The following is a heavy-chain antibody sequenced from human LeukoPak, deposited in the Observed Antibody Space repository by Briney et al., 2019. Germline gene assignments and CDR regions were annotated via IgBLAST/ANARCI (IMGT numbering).Heavy chain of an antibody. CDR1: GFTFSNYW. V-gene: IGHV3-7*01. J-gene: IGHJ4*02. CDR2: IKSDGSET. Sequence: GGSLRLSCAASGFTFSNYWMGWVRQAPGKGLKYVANIKSDGSETYYVDSVKGRFTISRDNARNSLYLQVNSLRAEDTAVYYCARDVWGRLDYWGQGTLVPVSS. CDR3: ARDVWGRLDY. D-gene: IGHD2-8*01.